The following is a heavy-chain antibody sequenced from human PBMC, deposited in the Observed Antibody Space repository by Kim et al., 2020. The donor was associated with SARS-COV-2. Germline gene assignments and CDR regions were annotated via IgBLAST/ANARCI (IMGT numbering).Heavy chain of an antibody. J-gene: IGHJ6*03. CDR1: GFTFSSYA. CDR2: ISSNGGST. D-gene: IGHD3-9*01. CDR3: ARGAGYDILTGYPQYYY. V-gene: IGHV3-64*01. Sequence: GGSLRLSCAASGFTFSSYAMHWVRQAPGKGLEYVSAISSNGGSTYYANSVKGRFTISRDNSKNTLYLQMGSLRAEDMAMYYCARGAGYDILTGYPQYYY.